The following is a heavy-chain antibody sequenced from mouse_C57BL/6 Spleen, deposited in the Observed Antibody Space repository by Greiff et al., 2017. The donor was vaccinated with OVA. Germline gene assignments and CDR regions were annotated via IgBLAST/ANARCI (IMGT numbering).Heavy chain of an antibody. CDR2: ISDGGSYT. J-gene: IGHJ4*01. V-gene: IGHV5-4*01. CDR3: ARDMVTTRGDAMDY. CDR1: GFTFSSYA. Sequence: EVKLMESGGGLVKPGGSLKLSCAASGFTFSSYAMSWVRQTPEKRLEWVATISDGGSYTYYPDNVKGRFTISRDNAKNNLYLQMSHLKSEDTAMYYCARDMVTTRGDAMDYWGQGTSVTVSS. D-gene: IGHD2-2*01.